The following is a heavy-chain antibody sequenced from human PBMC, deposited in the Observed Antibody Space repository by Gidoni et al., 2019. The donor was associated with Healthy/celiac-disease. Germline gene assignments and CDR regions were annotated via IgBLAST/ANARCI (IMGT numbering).Heavy chain of an antibody. CDR1: GGSFSGYY. J-gene: IGHJ4*02. CDR3: ARNPGIGYVY. D-gene: IGHD3-22*01. CDR2: INHSGST. Sequence: QVQLQQWGAGLLKHTETLSLPCGVYGGSFSGYYWSWSRQPPGKVLEWIGEINHSGSTNYNPSLKSRVTISVDTSKNQFSLKLGSVTAADTAVYYCARNPGIGYVYWGQGTLVTVSS. V-gene: IGHV4-34*01.